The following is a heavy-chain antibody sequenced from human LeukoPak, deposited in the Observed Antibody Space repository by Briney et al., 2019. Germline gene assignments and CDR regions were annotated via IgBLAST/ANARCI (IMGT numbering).Heavy chain of an antibody. V-gene: IGHV3-30*09. Sequence: GGSLSLSCAASGFAFSTYPMHWVRQAPGKGLEGVAVISYDGSNKYYTDSVKGRFAISRDNSKNTLYLQLNSLRPEDTAVYYCAREGSIVVVVAASQGAFNIWGQGTTVTVSS. CDR2: ISYDGSNK. J-gene: IGHJ3*02. CDR1: GFAFSTYP. CDR3: AREGSIVVVVAASQGAFNI. D-gene: IGHD2-15*01.